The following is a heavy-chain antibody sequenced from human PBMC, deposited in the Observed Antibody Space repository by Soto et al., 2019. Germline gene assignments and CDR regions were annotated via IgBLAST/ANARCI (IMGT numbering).Heavy chain of an antibody. CDR3: AKIAAADPFDY. CDR2: ISYDGSNK. J-gene: IGHJ4*02. V-gene: IGHV3-30*18. CDR1: GFTFSSYG. Sequence: QVQLVESGGGVVQPGRSLRLSCAASGFTFSSYGMHWVRQAPGKGLEWVAVISYDGSNKYYADSVKGRFTISRDNSKNTLYLQMNTLRAEDTPVYYCAKIAAADPFDYWGQGTLVTVSS. D-gene: IGHD6-13*01.